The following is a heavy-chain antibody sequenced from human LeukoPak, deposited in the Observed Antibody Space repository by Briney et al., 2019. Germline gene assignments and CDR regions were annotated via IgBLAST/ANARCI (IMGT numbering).Heavy chain of an antibody. D-gene: IGHD1-26*01. CDR1: GFTFSSYE. Sequence: GGSLRLSCAAPGFTFSSYEMNWVRQAPGKGLEWVSYISSSGSTIYYADSVKGRFTISRDNAKNSLYLQMNSLRAEDTAVYYCAREVFGELLGMDYWGQGTLVTVSS. CDR2: ISSSGSTI. CDR3: AREVFGELLGMDY. J-gene: IGHJ4*02. V-gene: IGHV3-48*03.